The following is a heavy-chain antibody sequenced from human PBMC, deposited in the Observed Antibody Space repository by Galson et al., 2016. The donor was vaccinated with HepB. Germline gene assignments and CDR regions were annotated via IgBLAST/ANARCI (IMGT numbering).Heavy chain of an antibody. D-gene: IGHD3-10*01. J-gene: IGHJ4*02. CDR1: GYTFTSYG. CDR3: ARGRQLLWFGEFFSRYYFDY. CDR2: ISAYNGNT. Sequence: SVKVSCKASGYTFTSYGISWVRQAPGQGLEWMGWISAYNGNTNYAQKLQGRVTMTTDTSTSTAYMELRSLRSDDTAVYYCARGRQLLWFGEFFSRYYFDYWGQGTLVTVSS. V-gene: IGHV1-18*01.